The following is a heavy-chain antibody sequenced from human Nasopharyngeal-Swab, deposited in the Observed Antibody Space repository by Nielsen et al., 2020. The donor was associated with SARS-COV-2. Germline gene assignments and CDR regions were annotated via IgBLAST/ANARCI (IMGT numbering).Heavy chain of an antibody. CDR2: VSQGGGT. Sequence: WIRQPPGKGLEWIGEVSQGGGTNYNPSLKNRVTISVATSKNQFSLKLSSVTAAETAVYHCARGGAGVVPSPVLGLGPYYSYYYMDVWGKGTTVTVSS. CDR3: ARGGAGVVPSPVLGLGPYYSYYYMDV. D-gene: IGHD2-2*01. V-gene: IGHV4-34*01. J-gene: IGHJ6*03.